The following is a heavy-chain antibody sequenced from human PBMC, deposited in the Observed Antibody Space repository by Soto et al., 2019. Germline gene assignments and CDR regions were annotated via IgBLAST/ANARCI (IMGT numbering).Heavy chain of an antibody. J-gene: IGHJ4*02. CDR2: IYYSGST. V-gene: IGHV4-59*01. CDR1: GGSISSYY. CDR3: ARCVCSSTSCDSPGYYFDY. D-gene: IGHD2-2*01. Sequence: QVQLQESGPGLVKPSETLSLTCTVSGGSISSYYWSWIRQPPGKGLEWIGYIYYSGSTNYNPSLKSRGTISVDTSKNQFSLKLSSVTAADTAVYYCARCVCSSTSCDSPGYYFDYWGQGTLVTVSS.